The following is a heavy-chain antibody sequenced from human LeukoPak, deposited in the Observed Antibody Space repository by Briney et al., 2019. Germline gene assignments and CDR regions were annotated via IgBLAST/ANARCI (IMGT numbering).Heavy chain of an antibody. CDR2: IYTSGST. Sequence: NPSETLSLTCTVSGGSISSYYWSWIRQPAGKGLEWIGRIYTSGSTNYNPSLKSRVTMSVDTSKNQFSLKLSSVTAADTAVYYCARDHGGYVDYYYYYMDVWGKGTTVTISS. V-gene: IGHV4-4*07. CDR1: GGSISSYY. J-gene: IGHJ6*03. D-gene: IGHD5-12*01. CDR3: ARDHGGYVDYYYYYMDV.